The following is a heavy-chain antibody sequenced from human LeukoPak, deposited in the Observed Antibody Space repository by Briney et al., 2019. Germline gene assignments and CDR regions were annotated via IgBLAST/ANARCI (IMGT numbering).Heavy chain of an antibody. CDR1: GGSFNGYY. CDR2: INHSGST. V-gene: IGHV4-34*01. CDR3: ARGIPNAFDI. J-gene: IGHJ3*02. Sequence: SETLSLTCAVFGGSFNGYYWSWIRQPPGKGLEWIGEINHSGSTNYNPSLKSRVTISVDTSKNQFSLKLSSVTAADTTIYYCARGIPNAFDIWGQGTLVTVSX.